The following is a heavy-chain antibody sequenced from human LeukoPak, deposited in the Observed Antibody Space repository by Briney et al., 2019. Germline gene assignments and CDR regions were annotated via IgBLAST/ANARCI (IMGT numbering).Heavy chain of an antibody. Sequence: SQTLSLTCAISGDSVSSNSGAWNWIRQPPSRGLEWLGRSYYRSKWYNDYAESVKSRITINPDTSRNQFSLQLNSVTPEDTAMYYCARRRTTGDFDYWGRGTPGTVSS. V-gene: IGHV6-1*01. D-gene: IGHD1-1*01. J-gene: IGHJ4*02. CDR3: ARRRTTGDFDY. CDR2: SYYRSKWYN. CDR1: GDSVSSNSGA.